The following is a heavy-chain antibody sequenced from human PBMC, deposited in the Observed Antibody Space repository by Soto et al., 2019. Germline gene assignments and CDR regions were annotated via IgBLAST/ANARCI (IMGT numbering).Heavy chain of an antibody. V-gene: IGHV3-11*06. J-gene: IGHJ6*02. CDR1: GFTFSDYY. CDR3: ARDYYDNSGYYPNSYYHSYGMDV. CDR2: ISSSSSYT. D-gene: IGHD3-22*01. Sequence: QVQLVESGGGLVKPGGSLRLSCAASGFTFSDYYMSWIRQAPGKGLEWVSYISSSSSYTSYADSVKGRFTISRDNAKNSLYLQMNSLRAEDTAVYYCARDYYDNSGYYPNSYYHSYGMDVWGQGTTVTVSS.